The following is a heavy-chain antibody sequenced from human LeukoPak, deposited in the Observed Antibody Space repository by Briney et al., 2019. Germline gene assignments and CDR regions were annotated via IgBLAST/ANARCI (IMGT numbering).Heavy chain of an antibody. J-gene: IGHJ4*02. D-gene: IGHD3-22*01. V-gene: IGHV3-7*03. CDR2: IYLDGSRA. Sequence: GGSLRLSCAVSGFTFTNYWMSWARQSPGKGLEWVANIYLDGSRAYYVDSVKGRFTISRDNAKNSLFLQMNSLRAEDTAVYYCARDPHYYYDSSGYGLDWGQGTLVTVSS. CDR3: ARDPHYYYDSSGYGLD. CDR1: GFTFTNYW.